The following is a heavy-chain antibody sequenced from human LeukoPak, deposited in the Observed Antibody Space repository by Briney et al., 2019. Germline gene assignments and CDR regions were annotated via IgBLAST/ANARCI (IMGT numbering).Heavy chain of an antibody. V-gene: IGHV3-74*01. D-gene: IGHD6-6*01. CDR2: IDSDGSST. CDR3: ARLGAYSSLGPFDY. J-gene: IGHJ4*02. Sequence: GGSLRLSCAASGFTFSSYWMHWVRHAPGKGLVWVSRIDSDGSSTSYADSMKGRFTISRDNAKNTLYLQLNSLRAEDTAVYYCARLGAYSSLGPFDYWGQGTLVTVSS. CDR1: GFTFSSYW.